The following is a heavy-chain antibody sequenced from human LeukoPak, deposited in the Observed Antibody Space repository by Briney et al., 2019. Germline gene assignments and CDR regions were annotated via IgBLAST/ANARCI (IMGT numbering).Heavy chain of an antibody. J-gene: IGHJ3*02. CDR3: ARYRTTGTTNAFDI. CDR1: GGTFSSYA. Sequence: RWASVTVSCKASGGTFSSYAISWVRQAPGQGLEWLGRIIPILGIANYAQKFQGRVTITADKSTSTAYMELSSLRSEDTAVYYCARYRTTGTTNAFDIWGQGTMVTVSS. CDR2: IIPILGIA. D-gene: IGHD1-1*01. V-gene: IGHV1-69*04.